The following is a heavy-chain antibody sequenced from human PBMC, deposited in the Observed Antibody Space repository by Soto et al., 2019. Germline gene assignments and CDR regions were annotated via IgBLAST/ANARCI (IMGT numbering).Heavy chain of an antibody. D-gene: IGHD3-22*01. CDR2: MNPNSGNT. CDR1: GYTFTSCD. CDR3: AXDYYDSSGSITPNWFDP. V-gene: IGHV1-8*01. J-gene: IGHJ5*02. Sequence: ASVKVSCKASGYTFTSCDINWVRQATGQGLEWMGWMNPNSGNTGYAQKFQGRVTMTRNTSISTAYMELSSLRSEDTAVYYCAXDYYDSSGSITPNWFDPWGQGTLVTVSS.